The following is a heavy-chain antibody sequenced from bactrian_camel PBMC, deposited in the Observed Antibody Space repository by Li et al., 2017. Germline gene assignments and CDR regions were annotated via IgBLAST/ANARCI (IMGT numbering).Heavy chain of an antibody. CDR2: IDTDGST. V-gene: IGHV3S1*01. CDR3: ATDGVYFQGLVAGWEEYEH. D-gene: IGHD6*01. Sequence: HVQLVESGGGLVQPGGSLRLSCTASRVLPSSGYCMAWFRRAPAKEREGVAIIDTDGSTFYADSVAGRSTISRDNAPSNAANTLYLQMNSLKPEDTGTYYCATDGVYFQGLVAGWEEYEHWGQGTQVTVS. CDR1: RVLPSSGYC. J-gene: IGHJ4*01.